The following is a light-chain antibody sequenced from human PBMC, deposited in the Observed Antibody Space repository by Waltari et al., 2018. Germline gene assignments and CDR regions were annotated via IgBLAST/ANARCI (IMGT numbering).Light chain of an antibody. V-gene: IGKV3-20*01. J-gene: IGKJ1*01. Sequence: EIVLTQSPGTLSFSPGERATLSCRASQSVSSTLACDQQKPGQAPRLLIYDASSRATGIPDRFSGSGSGTDFSLTITRLEPEDFAVYYCQHYVSLPVTFGQGTKVEIK. CDR1: QSVSST. CDR3: QHYVSLPVT. CDR2: DAS.